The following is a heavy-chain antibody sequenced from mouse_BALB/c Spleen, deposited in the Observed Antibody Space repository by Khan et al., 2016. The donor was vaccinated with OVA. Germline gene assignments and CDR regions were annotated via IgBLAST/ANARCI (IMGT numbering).Heavy chain of an antibody. V-gene: IGHV1S29*02. Sequence: VQLQQSGPEVVKPGASVKISCKASGYTFTDYNMDWVKQRHGESLEWIGYYFPNSGGSGYNQKFKTKATLTVDISSSTAYMDLRSLTSEDSAVYYGVSSGYGSFAFWGQGTLVTVSA. J-gene: IGHJ3*01. CDR1: GYTFTDYN. CDR2: YFPNSGGS. D-gene: IGHD1-2*01. CDR3: VSSGYGSFAF.